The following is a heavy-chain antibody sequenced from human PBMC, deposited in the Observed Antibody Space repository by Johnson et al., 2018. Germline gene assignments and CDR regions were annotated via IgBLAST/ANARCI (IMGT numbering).Heavy chain of an antibody. D-gene: IGHD4-17*01. CDR1: GFTFSSYG. Sequence: QVQLVQSGGGLVKXGRSXRLXCAASGFTFSSYGLPWVRQAPGKGREWVAVISYDGRNKNYADPVKGRFTISRDNSKNTLDLQMNSLRAEDTAVYYCAKCYGDYVYYYYGMDVWGQGTTVTVSS. V-gene: IGHV3-30*18. CDR3: AKCYGDYVYYYYGMDV. CDR2: ISYDGRNK. J-gene: IGHJ6*02.